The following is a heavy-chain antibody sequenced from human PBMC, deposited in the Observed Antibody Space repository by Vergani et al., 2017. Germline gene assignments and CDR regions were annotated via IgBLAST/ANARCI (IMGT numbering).Heavy chain of an antibody. CDR2: IWYDGSKE. V-gene: IGHV3-33*03. CDR1: GFTLSSHA. CDR3: AVGQVGRNWGPFDY. Sequence: QVQLEESGGGVVQPGRSLRLSCAGSGFTLSSHAMHWVRQAPGKGLEWVAFIWYDGSKEYYADSVKGRFTISRDNAKNSLYLQMNSLRAEDTAVYYCAVGQVGRNWGPFDYWGQGTLVTVSS. J-gene: IGHJ4*02. D-gene: IGHD7-27*01.